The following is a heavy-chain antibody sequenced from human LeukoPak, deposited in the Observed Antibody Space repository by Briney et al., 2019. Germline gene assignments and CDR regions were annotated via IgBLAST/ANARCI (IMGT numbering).Heavy chain of an antibody. V-gene: IGHV4-31*03. Sequence: SETLSLTCTVSGASISSGGYYWSWIRPHPGRGREWIGYIYYSGTTYYNPSLKSRVTISVDTSKNQFSLKQSSVTAADTALYCYATYDARVVRYFHYWGQGTLVTVSS. D-gene: IGHD2-15*01. J-gene: IGHJ4*02. CDR1: GASISSGGYY. CDR3: ATYDARVVRYFHY. CDR2: IYYSGTT.